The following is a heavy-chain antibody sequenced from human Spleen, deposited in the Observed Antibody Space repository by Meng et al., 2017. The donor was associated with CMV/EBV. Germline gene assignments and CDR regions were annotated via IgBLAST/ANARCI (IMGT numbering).Heavy chain of an antibody. CDR2: IRNDGTNK. J-gene: IGHJ4*02. V-gene: IGHV3-30*02. Sequence: GESLKISCAASGFTFRNSAMHWVRQAPGKGLEWVSFIRNDGTNKYYADSVKGRFTISRDNSNNMLYLQMNSLRTEDTALFYCAKDLRSGFSYGLEYWGQGTPVTVSS. CDR3: AKDLRSGFSYGLEY. CDR1: GFTFRNSA. D-gene: IGHD5-18*01.